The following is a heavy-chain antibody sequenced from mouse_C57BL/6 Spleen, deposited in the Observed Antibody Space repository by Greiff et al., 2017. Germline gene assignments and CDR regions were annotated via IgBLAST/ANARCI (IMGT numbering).Heavy chain of an antibody. V-gene: IGHV1-59*01. CDR2: IDPSDSYT. CDR3: AGDYDAMDY. J-gene: IGHJ4*01. Sequence: QVQLQQPGAELVRPGTSVKLSCKASGYTFTSYWMHWVKQRPGQGLEWIGVIDPSDSYTNYNQKFKGKATLTVDTSSSTAYMQLSSLTSEDSAVYCCAGDYDAMDYWGQGTSVTVSS. CDR1: GYTFTSYW.